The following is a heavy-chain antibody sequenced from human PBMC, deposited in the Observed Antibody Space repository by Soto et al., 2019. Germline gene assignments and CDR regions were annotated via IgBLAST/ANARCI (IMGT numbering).Heavy chain of an antibody. J-gene: IGHJ2*01. CDR1: GHNFSSYW. CDR3: ASQGLRRELPYWDFGI. Sequence: GESLKISCKSSGHNFSSYWITWVRQMPGKGLEWMGRIDPSDSYIQYGPSFQGHVTISADKSTRTAYLQWSRLKASDSAVYYCASQGLRRELPYWDFGIWGRGTLVTVSS. D-gene: IGHD1-7*01. V-gene: IGHV5-10-1*01. CDR2: IDPSDSYI.